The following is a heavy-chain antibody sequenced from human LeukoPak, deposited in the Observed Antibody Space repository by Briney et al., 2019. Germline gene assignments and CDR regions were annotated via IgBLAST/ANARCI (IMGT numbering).Heavy chain of an antibody. CDR2: ISYDGSNK. CDR3: AKEKKYYYDGSSYPGYDY. D-gene: IGHD3-22*01. Sequence: GGSLRLSCAASGFTFSSYGMHWVRQAPGKGLEWVAVISYDGSNKYYADSVKGRFTISRDNSKNTLYLQMNSLRAEDTAVYYCAKEKKYYYDGSSYPGYDYWGQGTLVTVSS. CDR1: GFTFSSYG. V-gene: IGHV3-30*18. J-gene: IGHJ4*02.